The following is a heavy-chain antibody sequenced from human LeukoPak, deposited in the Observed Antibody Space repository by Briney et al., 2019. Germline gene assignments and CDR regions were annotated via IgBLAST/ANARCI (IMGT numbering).Heavy chain of an antibody. V-gene: IGHV3-30*18. CDR3: AKMRTPTAHSGDAFDI. J-gene: IGHJ3*02. CDR2: ISYDGSNK. CDR1: GFTFSSYG. Sequence: GRSLRLSCAASGFTFSSYGIHWVRQAPGKGLEWVAVISYDGSNKYYVDSVKGRFTISRDNSKHTLNLQMNSLRAEDTAVYYCAKMRTPTAHSGDAFDIWGQGTMVTVSS. D-gene: IGHD4-17*01.